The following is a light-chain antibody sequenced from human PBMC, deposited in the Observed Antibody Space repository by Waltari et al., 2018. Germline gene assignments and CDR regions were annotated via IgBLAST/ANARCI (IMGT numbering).Light chain of an antibody. V-gene: IGKV3-15*01. CDR3: QQYDNWPIT. Sequence: EIVMTQFPATLSVSPGERATLSCRPTQSVSSNLAWYQQKPGQAPRLLIYGASTRATGFPARFSASGSGTEFTLTISSLQSEDFAVYYCQQYDNWPITFGQGTRLEIK. CDR1: QSVSSN. CDR2: GAS. J-gene: IGKJ5*01.